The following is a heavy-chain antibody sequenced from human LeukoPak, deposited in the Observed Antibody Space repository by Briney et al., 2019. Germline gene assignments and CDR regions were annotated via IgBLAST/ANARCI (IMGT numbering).Heavy chain of an antibody. Sequence: ASVKVSCKTSGYTFTIYRISWVRQAPGQGLEWMGWISAYTGDTNYLQKFQGRVTLTTDTSTSTAYMELRTLTSDDTAVYYCARGGYYRRGWDFDFWGQGTMVTVSS. D-gene: IGHD1-26*01. J-gene: IGHJ3*01. CDR2: ISAYTGDT. CDR3: ARGGYYRRGWDFDF. CDR1: GYTFTIYR. V-gene: IGHV1-18*01.